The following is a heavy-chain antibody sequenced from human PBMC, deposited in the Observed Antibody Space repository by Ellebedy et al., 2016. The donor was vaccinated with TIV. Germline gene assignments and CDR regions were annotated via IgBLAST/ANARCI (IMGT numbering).Heavy chain of an antibody. CDR2: INPSGGST. CDR3: ARARSSGWLHTPDY. CDR1: GYTFTNYY. J-gene: IGHJ4*02. D-gene: IGHD6-19*01. V-gene: IGHV1-46*04. Sequence: AVSVKVSCKASGYTFTNYYMHWVRQAPGQGLEWMGIINPSGGSTTYAQKLQGRVTMTRDTSTSTVYMELSSLRSEDTAVYYCARARSSGWLHTPDYWGQGTLVTVSS.